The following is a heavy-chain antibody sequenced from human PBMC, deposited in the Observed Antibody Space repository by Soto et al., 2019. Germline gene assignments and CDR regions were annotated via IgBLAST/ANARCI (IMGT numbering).Heavy chain of an antibody. J-gene: IGHJ6*02. CDR2: IYTSGST. Sequence: LSLTCTVSGGSIGSYYWSWIRQPAGKRLEWIGRIYTSGSTTYNPSLKSRVTMSVDTSKNQFSLKLSSVTAADTAVYYCARGGLGYYYYGMDVWGQGTPVTVSS. CDR1: GGSIGSYY. CDR3: ARGGLGYYYYGMDV. V-gene: IGHV4-4*07.